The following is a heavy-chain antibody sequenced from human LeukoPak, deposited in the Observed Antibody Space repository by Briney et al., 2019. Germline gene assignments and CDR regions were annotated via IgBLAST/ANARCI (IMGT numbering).Heavy chain of an antibody. CDR2: FDPEDGET. V-gene: IGHV1-24*01. CDR3: ATAKFDYYGMDV. J-gene: IGHJ6*02. D-gene: IGHD3-16*01. Sequence: ASVKVSCKVSGYTLTELSMHWVRQAPGKGLEWMGGFDPEDGETIYAQKFQGRVTMTEDTSTGTAYMELSSLRSEDTAVYYCATAKFDYYGMDVWGQGTTVAVSS. CDR1: GYTLTELS.